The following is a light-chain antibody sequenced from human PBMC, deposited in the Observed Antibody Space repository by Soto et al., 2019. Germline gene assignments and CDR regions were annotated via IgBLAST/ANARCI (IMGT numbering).Light chain of an antibody. CDR1: QSISSW. CDR2: DAS. V-gene: IGKV1-5*01. Sequence: DIQMTESPSTLSASVGDRVTITCRASQSISSWLSWFQQKPGKVPKLLIFDASTLQTGVPSRFGGGGSGTEFTLTISSLQPDDFATYYCQEYNTYSRTFGQGTKVDIK. J-gene: IGKJ1*01. CDR3: QEYNTYSRT.